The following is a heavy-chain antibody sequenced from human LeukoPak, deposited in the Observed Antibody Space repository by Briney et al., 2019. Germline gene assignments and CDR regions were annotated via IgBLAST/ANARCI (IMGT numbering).Heavy chain of an antibody. Sequence: ASVKVSCKASGYTFTGYYMHWVRQAPGQGLEWMGWINPNSGGTNYAQKFQGRVTMTRDTSISTAYMELSRLRSDDTAVYYCARVSSVRGVILNYYFDYWGQGTLVTVSS. D-gene: IGHD3-10*01. CDR2: INPNSGGT. V-gene: IGHV1-2*02. CDR1: GYTFTGYY. J-gene: IGHJ4*02. CDR3: ARVSSVRGVILNYYFDY.